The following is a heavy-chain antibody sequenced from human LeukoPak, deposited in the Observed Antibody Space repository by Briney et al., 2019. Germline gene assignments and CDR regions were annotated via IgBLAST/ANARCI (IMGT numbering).Heavy chain of an antibody. CDR2: IYTSGST. Sequence: SQTLSLTCTVSGGSISSGSYYWSWIRQPAGKGLEWIGCIYTSGSTNYNPSLKSRVTISGDTSKNQFSLKLSSVTAADTAVYYCATYSYDISASYRPTDYWSQGPLV. J-gene: IGHJ4*02. CDR1: GGSISSGSYY. D-gene: IGHD3-22*01. CDR3: ATYSYDISASYRPTDY. V-gene: IGHV4-61*02.